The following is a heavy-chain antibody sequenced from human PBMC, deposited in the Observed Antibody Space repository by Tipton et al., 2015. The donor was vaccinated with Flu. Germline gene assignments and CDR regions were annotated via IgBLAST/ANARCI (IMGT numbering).Heavy chain of an antibody. CDR3: ARVYGGTPYDAFDI. J-gene: IGHJ3*02. V-gene: IGHV4-4*07. Sequence: LRLSCTVSGGSISSYYWSWIRQPAGKGLEWIGRIYTSGSTNYNPSLKSRVTMSVDTSKNQFSLKLSSVTAADTAVYYCARVYGGTPYDAFDIWGQGTMVTVSS. CDR2: IYTSGST. CDR1: GGSISSYY. D-gene: IGHD1-14*01.